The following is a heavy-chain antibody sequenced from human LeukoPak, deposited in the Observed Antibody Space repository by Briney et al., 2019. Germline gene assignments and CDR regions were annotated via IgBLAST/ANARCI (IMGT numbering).Heavy chain of an antibody. D-gene: IGHD2-15*01. J-gene: IGHJ1*01. V-gene: IGHV1-46*01. CDR2: INPSGGST. CDR1: GYTFTSYY. CDR3: ARGTVVVVVAASEYFQH. Sequence: EASVKVSCKASGYTFTSYYMHWVRQAPGQGLEWMGIINPSGGSTSYAQRFQGRVTMTRDTSTSTVYMELSSLRSEDTAVYYCARGTVVVVVAASEYFQHWGQGTLVTVSS.